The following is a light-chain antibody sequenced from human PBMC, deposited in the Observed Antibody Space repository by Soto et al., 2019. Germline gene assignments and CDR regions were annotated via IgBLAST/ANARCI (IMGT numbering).Light chain of an antibody. Sequence: QSVLAQPASVSGSPGQSITISCTGTSSVVGSYNLVSWYQQHPGKAPKLMIYEVSKRPSGVSNRFSGSKSGNTASLTISGLQADDEADYYCCSYAGSSTYVFGTGTEVTVL. CDR2: EVS. CDR1: SSVVGSYNL. CDR3: CSYAGSSTYV. V-gene: IGLV2-23*02. J-gene: IGLJ1*01.